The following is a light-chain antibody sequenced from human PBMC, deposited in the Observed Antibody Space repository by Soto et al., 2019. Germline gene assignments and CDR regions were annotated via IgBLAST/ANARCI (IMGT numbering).Light chain of an antibody. V-gene: IGKV1-6*01. Sequence: AIQMTQSLSSLSASVGDRVTITCRASQGIRNDLAWYQQKPGKAPQLLIYAASSLQSGVPSRFSGSGSGTDFTLTISSLRPEDFATYYCLQDYIFPYTFGQGTKLEIK. CDR2: AAS. CDR3: LQDYIFPYT. J-gene: IGKJ2*01. CDR1: QGIRND.